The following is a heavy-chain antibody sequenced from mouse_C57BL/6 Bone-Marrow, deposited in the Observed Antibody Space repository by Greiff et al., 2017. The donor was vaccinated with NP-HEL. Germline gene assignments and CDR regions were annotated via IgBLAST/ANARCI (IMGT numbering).Heavy chain of an antibody. CDR3: ALHYQGYYAMDY. J-gene: IGHJ4*01. Sequence: QVQLKQSGAELMKPGASVKLSCKATGYTFTGYWIEWVKQRPGHGLEWIGEILPGSGSTNYNEKFKGKATFTADTSSNTAYMQLSSLTTEDSAIYYCALHYQGYYAMDYWGQGTSVTVSS. V-gene: IGHV1-9*01. D-gene: IGHD5-5*01. CDR1: GYTFTGYW. CDR2: ILPGSGST.